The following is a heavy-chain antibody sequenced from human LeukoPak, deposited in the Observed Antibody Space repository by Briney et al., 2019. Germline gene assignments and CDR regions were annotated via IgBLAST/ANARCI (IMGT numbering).Heavy chain of an antibody. Sequence: GGSLRLSCAASGFTFSSYAMHWVRQALGKGLEWVAVISYDGSNKCYADSVKGRFTISRDNSKNTLYLQMNSLRAEDTAVYYCAKELDTMVRGVISYAFDIWGQGTMVTVSS. D-gene: IGHD3-10*01. CDR3: AKELDTMVRGVISYAFDI. V-gene: IGHV3-30-3*01. CDR1: GFTFSSYA. CDR2: ISYDGSNK. J-gene: IGHJ3*02.